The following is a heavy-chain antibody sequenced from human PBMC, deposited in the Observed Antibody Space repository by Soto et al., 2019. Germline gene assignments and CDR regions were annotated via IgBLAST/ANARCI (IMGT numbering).Heavy chain of an antibody. CDR3: AREGATMVRGVIITPYYYYGMDV. J-gene: IGHJ6*02. Sequence: PSETLSLTCTVSGGSISSYYWSWIRQPAGKGLEWIGRIYTSGSTNYNPSLKSRVTMSVDTSKNQFSLKLSSVTAADTAVYYCAREGATMVRGVIITPYYYYGMDVWGQGTTVTVYS. D-gene: IGHD3-10*01. CDR2: IYTSGST. CDR1: GGSISSYY. V-gene: IGHV4-4*07.